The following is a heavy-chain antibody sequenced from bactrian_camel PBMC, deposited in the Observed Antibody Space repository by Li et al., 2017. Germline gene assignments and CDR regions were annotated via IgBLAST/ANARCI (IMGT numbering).Heavy chain of an antibody. CDR3: VALAWGFNY. CDR2: LKWDGTDT. J-gene: IGHJ4*01. V-gene: IGHV3S5*01. CDR1: GNPRSNY. Sequence: QVQLVESGGGSVQAGGSLRLSCVVSGNPRSNYTGWFRQAPGKGLEWVSTLKWDGTDTYYADFVKGRFTISRANTMNTAYLQMDSLKSEDTAQYYCVALAWGFNYWGQGTQVTVS. D-gene: IGHD1*01.